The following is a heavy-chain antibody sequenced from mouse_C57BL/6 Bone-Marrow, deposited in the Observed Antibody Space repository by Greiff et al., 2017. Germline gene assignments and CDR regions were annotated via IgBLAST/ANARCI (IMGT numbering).Heavy chain of an antibody. CDR1: GYTFTSYW. CDR3: ARGIRRYFDV. CDR2: IYPGSGST. V-gene: IGHV1-55*01. Sequence: QVQLQQPGAELVKPGASVKMSCKASGYTFTSYWITWVKQRPGQGLAWIGDIYPGSGSTNYNEKFKSKATLTVYTSSSTAYMQLSSLTSEDSAVYYCARGIRRYFDVWGTGTTVTVSS. D-gene: IGHD2-12*01. J-gene: IGHJ1*03.